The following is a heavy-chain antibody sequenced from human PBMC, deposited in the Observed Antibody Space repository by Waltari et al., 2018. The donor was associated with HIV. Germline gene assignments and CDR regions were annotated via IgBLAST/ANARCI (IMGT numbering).Heavy chain of an antibody. CDR1: GYILSDYG. CDR3: ARVDRLLGGSRLLYFDL. D-gene: IGHD1-26*01. V-gene: IGHV1-18*01. CDR2: TSIYNGNT. J-gene: IGHJ2*01. Sequence: QVQLVQSGAEVKKPGASVKVACKASGYILSDYGISWVRQAPGQGLEWMGWTSIYNGNTNFAQKLQDRVSMTTDPSTSTAYMELRSLRSDDTAVYYCARVDRLLGGSRLLYFDLWGRGTLVTVSS.